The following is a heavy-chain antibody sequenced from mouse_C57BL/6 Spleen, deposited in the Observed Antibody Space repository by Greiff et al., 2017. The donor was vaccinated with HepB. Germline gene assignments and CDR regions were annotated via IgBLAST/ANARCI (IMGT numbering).Heavy chain of an antibody. D-gene: IGHD1-2*01. CDR2: ISDGGSYT. Sequence: DVMLVESGGGLVKPGGSLKLSCAASGFTFSSYAMSWVRQTPEKRLEWVATISDGGSYTYYPDNVKGRFTISRDNAKNNLYMQMSHLKSEDTAMYYCTAGYFDYWGQGTTLTVSS. CDR1: GFTFSSYA. V-gene: IGHV5-4*03. J-gene: IGHJ2*01. CDR3: TAGYFDY.